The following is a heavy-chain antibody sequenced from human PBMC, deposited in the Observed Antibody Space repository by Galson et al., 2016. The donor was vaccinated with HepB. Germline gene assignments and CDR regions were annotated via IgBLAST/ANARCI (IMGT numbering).Heavy chain of an antibody. V-gene: IGHV3-30-3*01. J-gene: IGHJ4*02. D-gene: IGHD2-15*01. CDR3: AREVTYCSGGGCYYFGY. CDR2: VSYDGTNQ. CDR1: GFMFSSYA. Sequence: SLRLSCAASGFMFSSYAMHWVRQAPGKGLEWVAFVSYDGTNQYYTDSVKGRFTISRDSSKSTLYLQMNGLRPEDSALYYCAREVTYCSGGGCYYFGYWGPGTLVTVSS.